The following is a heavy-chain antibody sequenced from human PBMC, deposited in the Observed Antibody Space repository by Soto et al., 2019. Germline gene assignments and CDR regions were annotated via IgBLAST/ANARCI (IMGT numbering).Heavy chain of an antibody. CDR2: ISGDGLST. CDR1: GSTFTDFT. V-gene: IGHV3-23*01. Sequence: PGGSLRLSCAGSGSTFTDFTMTWVRQAPGKGLERVSAISGDGLSTYYAGSVKGRFTISRDNSKTTLYLQINSLRAEDTAVYYCARRPDAFDIWGRGTMVTVS. J-gene: IGHJ3*02. CDR3: ARRPDAFDI.